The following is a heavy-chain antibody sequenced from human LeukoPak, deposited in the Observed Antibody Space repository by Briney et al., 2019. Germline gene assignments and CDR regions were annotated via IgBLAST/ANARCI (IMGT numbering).Heavy chain of an antibody. Sequence: ASVKVSCKASGGTFSSYAISWVRQAPGQGLEWMGGIIPIFGTANYAQKFQGRVTITADESTSTAYMELSSLRSEDTAVYYCAIHKWELHSSYYYYYYMGVWGKGTTVTISS. J-gene: IGHJ6*03. CDR1: GGTFSSYA. V-gene: IGHV1-69*13. CDR2: IIPIFGTA. D-gene: IGHD1-26*01. CDR3: AIHKWELHSSYYYYYYMGV.